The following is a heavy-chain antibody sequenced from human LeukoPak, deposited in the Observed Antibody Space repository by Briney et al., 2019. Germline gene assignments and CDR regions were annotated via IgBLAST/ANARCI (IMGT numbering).Heavy chain of an antibody. CDR3: ARALRYYYGSGSYEISNYYYGMDV. V-gene: IGHV3-53*05. CDR1: GLTVRSNF. D-gene: IGHD3-10*01. J-gene: IGHJ6*02. CDR2: IYGGGST. Sequence: GGSLRLSYAATGLTVRSNFMSWVRQAPGKGLEWVSVIYGGGSTYYADSVKGRFAISRDNSKNTLYLQMNSLRAEDTAVYYCARALRYYYGSGSYEISNYYYGMDVWGQGTTVTVSS.